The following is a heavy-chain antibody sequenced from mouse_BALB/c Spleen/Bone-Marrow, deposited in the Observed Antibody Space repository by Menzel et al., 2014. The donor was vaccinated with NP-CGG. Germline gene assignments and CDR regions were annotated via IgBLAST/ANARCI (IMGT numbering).Heavy chain of an antibody. CDR3: ARVHYYGYEAY. D-gene: IGHD1-2*01. Sequence: EVQLQQSGGGPVQPGGSLKLSCAASGFDFSRYWMSWVRQAPGKGLEWIGEIYPDSSTINYTPSLKDKFIISRDNAKNTLYLQMSKVRSEDTALYYCARVHYYGYEAYWGQGTLVTVSA. J-gene: IGHJ3*01. CDR1: GFDFSRYW. CDR2: IYPDSSTI. V-gene: IGHV4-1*02.